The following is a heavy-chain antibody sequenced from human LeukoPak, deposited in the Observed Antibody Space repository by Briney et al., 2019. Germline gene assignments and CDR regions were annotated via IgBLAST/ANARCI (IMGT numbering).Heavy chain of an antibody. V-gene: IGHV1-2*02. CDR3: ARPRDYGDYDAFYI. CDR2: INPNSGGT. Sequence: ASVKVSCKASGYTFTGYYMHWVRQAPGQGLEWMGWINPNSGGTNYAQKFQGRVTMTSDTSISTAYMELSRLRFDDTAVYYCARPRDYGDYDAFYIWGQGTMVTVSS. J-gene: IGHJ3*02. D-gene: IGHD4-17*01. CDR1: GYTFTGYY.